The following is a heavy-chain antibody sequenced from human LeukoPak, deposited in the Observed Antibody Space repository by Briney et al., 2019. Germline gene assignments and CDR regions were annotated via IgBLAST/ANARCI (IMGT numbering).Heavy chain of an antibody. CDR1: GGSISSSNW. D-gene: IGHD2-21*02. Sequence: SETLSLTCAVSGGSISSSNWWSWVRQPPGKGPEWIGEIYHSGSTNYNPSLKSRITISVDTSKNQFSLKLSSVTAADTAVYYCARFAYCGGHCWYYFDYWGQGSLVTVSS. CDR2: IYHSGST. J-gene: IGHJ4*02. CDR3: ARFAYCGGHCWYYFDY. V-gene: IGHV4-4*02.